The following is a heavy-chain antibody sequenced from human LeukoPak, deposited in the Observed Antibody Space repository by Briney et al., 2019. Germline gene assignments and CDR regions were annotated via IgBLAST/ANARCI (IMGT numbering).Heavy chain of an antibody. CDR2: MKQDGSEK. Sequence: ETLSLTCTVSGDSISSSSYYWGWIRQPPGKGLEWVANMKQDGSEKYYVDSVKGRFTISRDNAKNSLYLQMNSLRAEDTAVYYCARGGGCSSTSCYTHIDYWGQGTLVTVSS. CDR3: ARGGGCSSTSCYTHIDY. V-gene: IGHV3-7*01. D-gene: IGHD2-2*02. CDR1: GDSISSSSYY. J-gene: IGHJ4*02.